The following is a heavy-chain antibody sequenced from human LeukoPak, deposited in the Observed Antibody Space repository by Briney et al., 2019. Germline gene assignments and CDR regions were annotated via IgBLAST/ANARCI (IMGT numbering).Heavy chain of an antibody. CDR1: GGSFSGYY. CDR3: ARGRSSSWYYFDY. CDR2: ISHSGST. Sequence: TSETLSLTCAVYGGSFSGYYWSWIRQPPGKGLEWIGEISHSGSTNYNPSLKSRVTISVDTSKNQFSLKLSSVTAADTAVYYCARGRSSSWYYFDYWGQGTLVTVSS. V-gene: IGHV4-34*01. D-gene: IGHD6-13*01. J-gene: IGHJ4*02.